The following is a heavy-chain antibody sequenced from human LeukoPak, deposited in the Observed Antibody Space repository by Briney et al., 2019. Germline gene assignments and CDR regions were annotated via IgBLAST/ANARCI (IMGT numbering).Heavy chain of an antibody. D-gene: IGHD1/OR15-1a*01. CDR3: ARNNDMDV. CDR1: GFILSNHW. Sequence: GALSLSCAASGFILSNHWMTWVRQAPGKGPEWVANVNKDGSEKYYVDSVKGRFTISRDTAKNSLYLQMNNLRAEDTALYYCARNNDMDVWGQGTTVIVSS. CDR2: VNKDGSEK. V-gene: IGHV3-7*03. J-gene: IGHJ6*02.